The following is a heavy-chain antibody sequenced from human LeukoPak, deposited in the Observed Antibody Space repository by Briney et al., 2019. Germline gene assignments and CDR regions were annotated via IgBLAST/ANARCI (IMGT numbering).Heavy chain of an antibody. D-gene: IGHD2/OR15-2a*01. CDR3: TRGDNN. Sequence: PSQTLSLTCTVSGGSISSGSNYWSWIRQPAGKGLEWIGRIYTSGNTHYKPSLQSRVTISPDTSKNQFSLKLSSVTAADTAVYYCTRGDNNWGQGTLVTVSS. CDR2: IYTSGNT. J-gene: IGHJ4*02. V-gene: IGHV4-61*02. CDR1: GGSISSGSNY.